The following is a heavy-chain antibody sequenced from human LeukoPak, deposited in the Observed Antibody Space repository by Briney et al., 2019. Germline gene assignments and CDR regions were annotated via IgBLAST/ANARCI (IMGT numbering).Heavy chain of an antibody. CDR2: IYYSGST. Sequence: PSETLSLTCTVSGGSISSSSYYWGWNRQPPGKGLEWIRSIYYSGSTYHNPSLKSRVTISVDTSKNQFSLKLSSVTAADTAVYYCARHSTVNTDWFDPWGQGTLVTVSS. D-gene: IGHD4-17*01. CDR3: ARHSTVNTDWFDP. CDR1: GGSISSSSYY. J-gene: IGHJ5*02. V-gene: IGHV4-39*01.